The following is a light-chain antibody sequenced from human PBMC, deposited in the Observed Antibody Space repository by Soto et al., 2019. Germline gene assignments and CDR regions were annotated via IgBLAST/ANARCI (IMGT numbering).Light chain of an antibody. J-gene: IGLJ1*01. CDR3: KSYAGSNTYV. Sequence: QAVLTQPPSASGSPGQSVTISGTGTKNDIGVYDFVSWYQHHPGKAPRLIIYEVVQRPSGVPDRFSGSKSGNTASLTVPGLQAADEADYFCKSYAGSNTYVFGSGTKVTVL. CDR1: KNDIGVYDF. V-gene: IGLV2-8*01. CDR2: EVV.